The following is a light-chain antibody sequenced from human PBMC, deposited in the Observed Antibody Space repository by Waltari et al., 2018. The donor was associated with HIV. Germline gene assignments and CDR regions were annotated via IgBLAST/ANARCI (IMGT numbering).Light chain of an antibody. J-gene: IGLJ3*02. Sequence: SSVLTQPPSVSVAPGKPARITCGGNNIERKSVHWYQQKPGQAPALVIYYDSHRPSGIPERFSGSNSGDTATLTISRVGDGDEADYYCQVWDSSSDHVLFGGGTKLTVL. CDR1: NIERKS. CDR2: YDS. V-gene: IGLV3-21*04. CDR3: QVWDSSSDHVL.